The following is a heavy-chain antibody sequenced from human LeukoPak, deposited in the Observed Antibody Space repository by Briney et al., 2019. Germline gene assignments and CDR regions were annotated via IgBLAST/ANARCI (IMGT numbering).Heavy chain of an antibody. Sequence: GGSLRPSCAASGFTFDDYGMSWVRQAPGKGLEWVSGINWNGGSTGYADSVKGRLTISRDNAKNSLYLQMNSLRAEDTALYYCARGGDHYYYYMDVWGKGTTVTVSS. V-gene: IGHV3-20*04. CDR2: INWNGGST. CDR1: GFTFDDYG. CDR3: ARGGDHYYYYMDV. J-gene: IGHJ6*03.